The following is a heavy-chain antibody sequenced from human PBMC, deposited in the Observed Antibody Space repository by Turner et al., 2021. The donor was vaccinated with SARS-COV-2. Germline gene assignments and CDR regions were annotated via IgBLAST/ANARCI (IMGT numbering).Heavy chain of an antibody. Sequence: QVPLQESGPGLVKPSETLFLSCTVSGVSITSTNFFWSWISQSPGKGLEWMGTFSYSGSTFYNPSFKGRVTMSADPSKRQFFLRLTSVTAADTAVYYCARLYHHDTSGVDFWGQGTQVTVSS. J-gene: IGHJ4*02. CDR3: ARLYHHDTSGVDF. D-gene: IGHD3-22*01. CDR1: GVSITSTNFF. CDR2: FSYSGST. V-gene: IGHV4-39*01.